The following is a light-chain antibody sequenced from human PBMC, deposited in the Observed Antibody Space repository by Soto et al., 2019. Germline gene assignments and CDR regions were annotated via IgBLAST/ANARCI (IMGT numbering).Light chain of an antibody. J-gene: IGLJ2*01. CDR1: SSDVGEYDY. Sequence: QSALTQPRSVSGSPGQSVTISCTGTSSDVGEYDYVSWYQHHPGKAPKLMIYDVSQRPSGVPDRFSGSKSGSTASLTISGLQAEDEADYYCQSYDSSLSGVVFGGGTKLTVL. CDR2: DVS. CDR3: QSYDSSLSGVV. V-gene: IGLV2-11*01.